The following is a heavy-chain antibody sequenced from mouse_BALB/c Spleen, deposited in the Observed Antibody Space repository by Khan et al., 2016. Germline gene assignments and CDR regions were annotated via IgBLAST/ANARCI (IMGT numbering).Heavy chain of an antibody. D-gene: IGHD2-3*01. CDR3: VRDRGWLLREGFAY. CDR1: GFSLTSYD. V-gene: IGHV2-9-2*01. CDR2: IWTGGGT. Sequence: QVQLKESGPGLVAPSQSLSITCTVSGFSLTSYDISWIRQPPGKGLEWLGVIWTGGGTNYNSAFMSRLSISKDNSKSQVSLKMNSLQTDDTAIYYCVRDRGWLLREGFAYWGQGTLVTVSA. J-gene: IGHJ3*01.